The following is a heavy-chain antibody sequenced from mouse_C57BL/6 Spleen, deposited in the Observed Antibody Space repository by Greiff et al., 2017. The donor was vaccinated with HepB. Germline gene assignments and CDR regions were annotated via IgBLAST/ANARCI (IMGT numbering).Heavy chain of an antibody. CDR1: GYTFTDYE. D-gene: IGHD3-3*01. CDR3: TREGSDRAFDV. CDR2: IDPETGGT. Sequence: QVQLKESGAELVRPGASVTLSCKASGYTFTDYEMHWVKQTPVHGLEWIGAIDPETGGTAYNQKFKGKAILTADKSSSTAYMELRSLTSEDSAVYYCTREGSDRAFDVWGTGTTVTVSS. J-gene: IGHJ1*03. V-gene: IGHV1-15*01.